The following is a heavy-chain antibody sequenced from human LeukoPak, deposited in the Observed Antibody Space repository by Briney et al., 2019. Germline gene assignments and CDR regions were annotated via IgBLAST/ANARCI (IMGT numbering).Heavy chain of an antibody. D-gene: IGHD5-12*01. V-gene: IGHV1-69*04. CDR1: GGTFSSYA. CDR3: ARAGIVATIIGY. CDR2: IIPILGIA. J-gene: IGHJ4*02. Sequence: ASVKVSCKASGGTFSSYAISWVRQAPGQGLEWMGRIIPILGIANYAQKFQGRVTITADKSTSTAYMELSSLRSEDTAVYYCARAGIVATIIGYWGQGTLVTVSS.